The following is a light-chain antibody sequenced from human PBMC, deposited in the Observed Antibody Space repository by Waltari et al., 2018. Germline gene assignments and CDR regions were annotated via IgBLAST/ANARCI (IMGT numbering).Light chain of an antibody. Sequence: QSALTQPASVSGSPGQSITISCSGTDSDVGAYDFLSWYQQHPGKPPLLRIYEVSNRPSGISKRFSASKSGNTASLTISGLQAEDEADYYCSSYTTSSAPGVFGTGTRVTVL. V-gene: IGLV2-14*01. CDR2: EVS. CDR3: SSYTTSSAPGV. CDR1: DSDVGAYDF. J-gene: IGLJ1*01.